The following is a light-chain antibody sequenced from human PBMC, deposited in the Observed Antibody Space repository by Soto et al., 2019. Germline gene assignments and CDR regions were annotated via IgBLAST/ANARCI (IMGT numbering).Light chain of an antibody. CDR2: LNSDGSH. V-gene: IGLV4-69*01. CDR1: SRHSSYA. J-gene: IGLJ2*01. Sequence: HPVLTQSPSASPSLGASVKLTCTLSSRHSSYAIAWHQQQPEKGPRYLMKLNSDGSHSKGDGIPDRFSGSSSGAERYLTISSLQSEDEADYYCQTWGTGIQVFGGGTKVTVL. CDR3: QTWGTGIQV.